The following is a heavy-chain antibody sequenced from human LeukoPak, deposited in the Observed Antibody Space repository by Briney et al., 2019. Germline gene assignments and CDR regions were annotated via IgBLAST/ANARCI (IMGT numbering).Heavy chain of an antibody. V-gene: IGHV1-69*04. D-gene: IGHD2-21*01. CDR2: IIPILGIA. J-gene: IGHJ6*03. CDR1: RGTFTSYT. Sequence: ASVKVSCKASRGTFTSYTISWVRHAPGQGLEWMGRIIPILGIANYAQKFQGRVTITADKSTSTAYMELSSMRSEDTAAYYCAREYCGGDCYPYYYYYYMDVWGKGTTVTVSS. CDR3: AREYCGGDCYPYYYYYYMDV.